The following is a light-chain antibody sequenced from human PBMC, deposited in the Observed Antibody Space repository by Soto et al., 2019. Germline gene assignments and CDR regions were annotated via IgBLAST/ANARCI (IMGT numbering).Light chain of an antibody. CDR1: QSVSSY. V-gene: IGKV3-11*01. J-gene: IGKJ1*01. CDR3: PQRSNWPWT. CDR2: DAS. Sequence: EIVLTQSPATLSLSPGERATLSCRASQSVSSYLAWYQQKPGQAPRLLIYDASNRATGIPARFSGSGSGTDFTLTISSLEPEDLAVYYWPQRSNWPWTFGQGPKVEIK.